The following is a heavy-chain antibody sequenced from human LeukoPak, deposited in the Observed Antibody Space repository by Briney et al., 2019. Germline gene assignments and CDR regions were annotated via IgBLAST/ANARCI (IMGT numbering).Heavy chain of an antibody. Sequence: SETLSLTCTVPGGSISSGSYYWSWIRQPAGKGLEWIGRIYTSGRTNYNPSLKSPVTISVDTSKQHLSLKLSSVTAADTAVYYCERELRGYDFWSGYYTDYYYMDVWGKGTTVTVSS. CDR3: ERELRGYDFWSGYYTDYYYMDV. V-gene: IGHV4-61*02. CDR1: GGSISSGSYY. J-gene: IGHJ6*03. D-gene: IGHD3-3*01. CDR2: IYTSGRT.